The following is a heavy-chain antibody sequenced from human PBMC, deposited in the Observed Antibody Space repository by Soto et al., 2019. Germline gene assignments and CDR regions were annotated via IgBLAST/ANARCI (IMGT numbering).Heavy chain of an antibody. Sequence: GGSLRLSCAASGFTFSSYWMHWVRQAPGKGLVWVSRINSDGSSTSYADSVKGRFTISRDNAKNTLYLQMNSLRAEDTAVYYCARGAYCSSTSCYLYPPPLDPWGQGTQVTVSS. J-gene: IGHJ5*02. V-gene: IGHV3-74*01. D-gene: IGHD2-2*01. CDR3: ARGAYCSSTSCYLYPPPLDP. CDR2: INSDGSST. CDR1: GFTFSSYW.